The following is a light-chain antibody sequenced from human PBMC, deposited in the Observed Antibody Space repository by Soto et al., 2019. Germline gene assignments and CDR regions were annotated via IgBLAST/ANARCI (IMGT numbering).Light chain of an antibody. J-gene: IGKJ5*01. Sequence: EIVLTQSPGTLSLSPGERATLSCRASQSVTSTSLAWYQQKPGQAPRLLIYGASTRATGIPARFSGSGSGTEFTLTISSLQSEDFAVYYCQQYNNWPGGITFGQGTRLEIK. CDR1: QSVTST. V-gene: IGKV3-15*01. CDR3: QQYNNWPGGIT. CDR2: GAS.